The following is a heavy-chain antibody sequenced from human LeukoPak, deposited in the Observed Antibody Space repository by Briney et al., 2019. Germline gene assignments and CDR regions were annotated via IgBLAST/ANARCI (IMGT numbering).Heavy chain of an antibody. CDR1: GYSFTGYY. D-gene: IGHD6-19*01. Sequence: ASVKVSCKTSGYSFTGYYIHWVRQAPGQGLEWMGWINPSSGASKYAEKFQSRVTMTRDTSVSTAYMELSSLRSDDTAVYYCARDRIAVSGSDSWGQGNLVTVSS. J-gene: IGHJ4*02. CDR2: INPSSGAS. CDR3: ARDRIAVSGSDS. V-gene: IGHV1-2*02.